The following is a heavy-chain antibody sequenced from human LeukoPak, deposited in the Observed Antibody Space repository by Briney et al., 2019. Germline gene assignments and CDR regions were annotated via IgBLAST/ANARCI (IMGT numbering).Heavy chain of an antibody. Sequence: TGGSLRLSCAASGFTFSSYSMNWVRQAPGKGLEWVSYISSSSSTIYYADSVKGRFTISRDNAKNSLYLQMNSLRAEDTAVYYCARDRYSELDYWGQGTLVTVSS. CDR1: GFTFSSYS. V-gene: IGHV3-48*01. D-gene: IGHD1-7*01. J-gene: IGHJ4*02. CDR2: ISSSSSTI. CDR3: ARDRYSELDY.